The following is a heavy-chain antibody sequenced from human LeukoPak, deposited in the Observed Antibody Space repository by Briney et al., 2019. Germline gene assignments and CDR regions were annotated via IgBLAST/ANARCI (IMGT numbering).Heavy chain of an antibody. CDR3: AKGKLRYFDWLFLDAFDI. CDR1: GFTFDDYA. D-gene: IGHD3-9*01. Sequence: PGGSLRLSCAASGFTFDDYAMHWVRQAPGKGLEWVSGISWNSGSIGYADSVKGRFTISRDNAKNSLYLQMNSLRAEDTALYYCAKGKLRYFDWLFLDAFDIWGQGTMVTVSS. CDR2: ISWNSGSI. V-gene: IGHV3-9*01. J-gene: IGHJ3*02.